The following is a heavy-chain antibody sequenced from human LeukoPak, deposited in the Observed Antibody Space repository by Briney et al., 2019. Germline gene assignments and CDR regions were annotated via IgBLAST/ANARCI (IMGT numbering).Heavy chain of an antibody. V-gene: IGHV3-23*01. CDR2: ISGSGGTT. CDR3: AKDKYCTNGICYFDY. J-gene: IGHJ4*02. D-gene: IGHD2-8*01. CDR1: GFTFSSYA. Sequence: PGGSLRLSCAASGFTFSSYAMSWVRQAPGKGLEWVSGISGSGGTTYYADSVKGRFTISRDKSKNTLYLQMDSLRAEDTAVYYCAKDKYCTNGICYFDYWGQGTLVTVSS.